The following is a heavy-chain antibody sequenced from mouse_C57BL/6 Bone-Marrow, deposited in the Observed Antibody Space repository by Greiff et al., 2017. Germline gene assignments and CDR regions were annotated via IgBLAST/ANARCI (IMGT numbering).Heavy chain of an antibody. CDR2: IDPSDSET. D-gene: IGHD2-2*01. J-gene: IGHJ3*01. CDR3: ARAGLRQTAWFAY. Sequence: VQLQQPGAELVRPGSSVKLSCKASGYTLTSYWMHWVKQRPIQGLEWIGNIDPSDSETHYNQKFKDKATLTVDKSSSTAYMQLSSRTSEDSAVYYYARAGLRQTAWFAYWGQGTLVTVSA. CDR1: GYTLTSYW. V-gene: IGHV1-52*01.